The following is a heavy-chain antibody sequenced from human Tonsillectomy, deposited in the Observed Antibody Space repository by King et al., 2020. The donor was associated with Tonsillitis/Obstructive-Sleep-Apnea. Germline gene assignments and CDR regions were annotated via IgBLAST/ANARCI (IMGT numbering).Heavy chain of an antibody. Sequence: VQLEESGGGVVQPGRSLRLSCAASGFTFSSYAMHWVRQAPGKGLQWVAVMSHDGSNKYYADSVKGRFTISRDISKNTLFLQMNSLRAEDTAVYYCAREGSYGDYLDYWGQGTLVTVSS. D-gene: IGHD4-17*01. CDR2: MSHDGSNK. V-gene: IGHV3-30*01. CDR1: GFTFSSYA. CDR3: AREGSYGDYLDY. J-gene: IGHJ4*02.